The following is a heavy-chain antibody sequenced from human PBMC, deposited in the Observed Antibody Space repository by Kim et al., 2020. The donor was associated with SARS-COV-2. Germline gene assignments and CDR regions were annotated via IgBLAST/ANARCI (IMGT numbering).Heavy chain of an antibody. CDR1: GFTFGDYA. V-gene: IGHV3-9*01. J-gene: IGHJ6*02. CDR3: AKDNFKRDCDFWSGYYGRYYGIDV. CDR2: IRWHSGSI. Sequence: GGSLRLSCAASGFTFGDYAMHWVRQAPGKGLEWVSGIRWHSGSIGYADSVKGRFTISRDNAKNSLYLQMNSLRAEDTALYYCAKDNFKRDCDFWSGYYGRYYGIDVWGQGTTVTVSS. D-gene: IGHD3-3*01.